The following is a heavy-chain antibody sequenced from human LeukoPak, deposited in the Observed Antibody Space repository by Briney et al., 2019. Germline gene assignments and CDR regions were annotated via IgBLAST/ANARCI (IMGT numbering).Heavy chain of an antibody. CDR1: GFIFIDYW. J-gene: IGHJ6*02. CDR3: ARSLPGLDV. Sequence: PGGSLRLSCEISGFIFIDYWMHWVRRVPGKGPVWVSRINPDGTATNYADSVKGRFIISRDNAKNTLYLQMNSLRVEDTAMYYCARSLPGLDVWGQGTTVTVSS. V-gene: IGHV3-74*01. CDR2: INPDGTAT.